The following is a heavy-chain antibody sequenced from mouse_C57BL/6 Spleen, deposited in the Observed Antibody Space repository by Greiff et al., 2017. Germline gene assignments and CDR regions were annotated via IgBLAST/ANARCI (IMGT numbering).Heavy chain of an antibody. CDR1: GYTFTSYW. CDR2: IDPSDSYT. V-gene: IGHV1-69*01. CDR3: AKMGNYYGSAEDFDV. J-gene: IGHJ1*03. Sequence: QVQLQQPGAELVMPGASVKLSCKASGYTFTSYWMHWVKQRPGQGLEWIGEIDPSDSYTNYNQKFKGKSTLTVDKSSSTAYMQLSSLTSEDSAVYYCAKMGNYYGSAEDFDVWGTGTTVTVSS. D-gene: IGHD1-1*01.